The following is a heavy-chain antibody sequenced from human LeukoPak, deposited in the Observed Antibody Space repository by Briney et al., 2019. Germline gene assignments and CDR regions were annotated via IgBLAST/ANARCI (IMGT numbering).Heavy chain of an antibody. D-gene: IGHD6-19*01. CDR1: GGSFSGYY. J-gene: IGHJ4*02. Sequence: PSETLSLTCAVYGGSFSGYYWSWIRQPPGKGLEWIGEINHSGSTNYNPSLRSRVTVSVHTSKNQLSLKLSSVTAADTAVYYCARQWLVSPLFDYWGQGTLVAVSS. CDR2: INHSGST. CDR3: ARQWLVSPLFDY. V-gene: IGHV4-34*01.